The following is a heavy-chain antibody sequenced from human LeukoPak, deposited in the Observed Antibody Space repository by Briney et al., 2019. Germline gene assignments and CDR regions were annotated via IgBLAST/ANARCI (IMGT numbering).Heavy chain of an antibody. D-gene: IGHD6-19*01. V-gene: IGHV3-48*03. CDR2: ISDSGTTI. CDR1: GFTFSSYE. CDR3: AKDGGHRSGWYSEPWGFDY. J-gene: IGHJ4*02. Sequence: GGSLRLSCAASGFTFSSYEMNWVRQAPGKGLEWVSYISDSGTTIYYADSVKGRFTISRDNAKNSLYLQMNSLRPEDTAMYYCAKDGGHRSGWYSEPWGFDYWGQGTLVTVSS.